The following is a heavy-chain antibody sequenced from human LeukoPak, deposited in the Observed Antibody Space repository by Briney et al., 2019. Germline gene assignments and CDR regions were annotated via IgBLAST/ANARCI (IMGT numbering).Heavy chain of an antibody. J-gene: IGHJ6*03. CDR2: ISTYNGNT. CDR1: GYTFTSHG. V-gene: IGHV1-18*01. CDR3: ARDGIAVAGTGYYYYYYMDV. Sequence: GASVKVSCKASGYTFTSHGISWVRQAPGQGLEWMGWISTYNGNTNYAQKLQGRVTMTRDTSISTAYMELSRLRSDDTAVYYCARDGIAVAGTGYYYYYYMDVWGKGTTVTVSS. D-gene: IGHD6-19*01.